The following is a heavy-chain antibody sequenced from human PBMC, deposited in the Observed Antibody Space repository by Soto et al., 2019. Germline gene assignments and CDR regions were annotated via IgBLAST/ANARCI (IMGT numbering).Heavy chain of an antibody. CDR2: ISYDGSNK. V-gene: IGHV3-30-3*01. CDR1: GFTFSSYA. J-gene: IGHJ4*02. CDR3: AREQIEVAGTGFDY. Sequence: QVQLVESGGGVVQPGRSLRLSCAASGFTFSSYAMHWVRQAPGKGLEWVAVISYDGSNKYYADSVKGRFTISRDNSKNTRYLQRNSLRAEDTAVYYCAREQIEVAGTGFDYWGQGTLVTVSS. D-gene: IGHD6-19*01.